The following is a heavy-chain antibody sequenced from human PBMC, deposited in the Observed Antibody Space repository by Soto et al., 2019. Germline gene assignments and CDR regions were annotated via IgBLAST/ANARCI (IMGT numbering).Heavy chain of an antibody. CDR2: ISLNGDNT. J-gene: IGHJ4*02. CDR3: ARGPSYSDSYFDH. Sequence: PGGSLRLSCSASGFTFSSYVMHWVRQAPGKGLEYVSAISLNGDNTYYADSVEGRFTISRDNSKNTVYLQMNSLRLEDTAVYYSARGPSYSDSYFDHWGQGTLVTVSS. CDR1: GFTFSSYV. V-gene: IGHV3-64*04. D-gene: IGHD4-17*01.